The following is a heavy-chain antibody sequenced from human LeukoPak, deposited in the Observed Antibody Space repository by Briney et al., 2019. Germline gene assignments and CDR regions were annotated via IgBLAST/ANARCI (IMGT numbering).Heavy chain of an antibody. V-gene: IGHV1-18*04. D-gene: IGHD3-22*01. Sequence: ASVKVSCKTSGYTFSDYSIHWLRQAPGQGLEWMGWISAYNGNTNYAQKLQGRVTMTTDTSTSTAHMELRSLRSDDTAVYYCAREEYYYDSSGYYDKDGHDAFDIWGQGTMVTVSS. CDR3: AREEYYYDSSGYYDKDGHDAFDI. CDR2: ISAYNGNT. J-gene: IGHJ3*02. CDR1: GYTFSDYS.